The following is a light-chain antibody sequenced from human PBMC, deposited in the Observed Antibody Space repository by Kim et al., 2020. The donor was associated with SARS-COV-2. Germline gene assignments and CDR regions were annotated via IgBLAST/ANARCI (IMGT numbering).Light chain of an antibody. Sequence: PEQTARITCSGGELPKQYAYWFQQKPGQAPVVVIFEDTERPSGIPERFSGSTSGTTVTLTISGVQAEDEADYYCQSADSSDTFWVFAGGTKVTVL. V-gene: IGLV3-25*03. J-gene: IGLJ3*02. CDR3: QSADSSDTFWV. CDR2: EDT. CDR1: ELPKQY.